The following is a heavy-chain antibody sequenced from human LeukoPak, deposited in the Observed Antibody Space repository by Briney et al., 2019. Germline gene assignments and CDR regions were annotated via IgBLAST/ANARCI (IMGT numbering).Heavy chain of an antibody. CDR1: GYTFTSYG. D-gene: IGHD2-2*01. CDR3: ARDLLVVVVPAANWFDP. Sequence: RASVKVSCKASGYTFTSYGISWVRQAPGQGLEWMGWISAYNGNTNYAQKLQGRVTMTTDTSTSTAYMELRSLRSDDTAVYYCARDLLVVVVPAANWFDPWGQGTLATVSS. J-gene: IGHJ5*02. V-gene: IGHV1-18*01. CDR2: ISAYNGNT.